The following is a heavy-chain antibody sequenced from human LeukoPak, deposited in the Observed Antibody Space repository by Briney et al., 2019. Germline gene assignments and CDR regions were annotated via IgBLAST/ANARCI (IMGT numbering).Heavy chain of an antibody. D-gene: IGHD4-23*01. CDR1: GYSISSGYY. V-gene: IGHV4-38-2*01. CDR2: IYHSGST. CDR3: AAGGNPSDFDY. Sequence: SETLSLTCAVSGYSISSGYYWGWIRQPPGKGLEWIGSIYHSGSTYYNPSLKSRVTISVDTSKNQFSLKLGSVTAADTAVYYCAAGGNPSDFDYWGQGTLVTVSS. J-gene: IGHJ4*02.